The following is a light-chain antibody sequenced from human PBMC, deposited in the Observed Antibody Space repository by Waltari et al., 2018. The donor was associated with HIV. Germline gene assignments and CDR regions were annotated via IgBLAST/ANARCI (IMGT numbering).Light chain of an antibody. V-gene: IGLV1-44*01. J-gene: IGLJ3*02. Sequence: QPMLPQPPSASGIPGQRVTLSCSGTISNIGKNIVNWNQQFPGTAPKLLIYNNNQRPSGVPDRFSGSKSGSSASLAIRGLQSEDEADYYCASWDDRLSGQGVFGGGTRLTVL. CDR2: NNN. CDR3: ASWDDRLSGQGV. CDR1: ISNIGKNI.